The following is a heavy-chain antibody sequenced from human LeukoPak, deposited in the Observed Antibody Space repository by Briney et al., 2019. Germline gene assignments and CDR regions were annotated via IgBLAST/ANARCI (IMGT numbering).Heavy chain of an antibody. V-gene: IGHV3-23*01. CDR1: GFTFSSNA. CDR2: IAGSDDRT. CDR3: AKGQQLNSGYHPDY. Sequence: PGGSLRLSCAASGFTFSSNAMTWVRQAPGKGLEWVSTIAGSDDRTYYADSVRGRFTISRDYSKNTVHLQLNSLGAEDTALYYCAKGQQLNSGYHPDYWGPGTLVTVSS. D-gene: IGHD3-22*01. J-gene: IGHJ4*02.